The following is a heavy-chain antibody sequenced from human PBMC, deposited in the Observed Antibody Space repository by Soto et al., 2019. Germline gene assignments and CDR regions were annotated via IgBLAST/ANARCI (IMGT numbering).Heavy chain of an antibody. CDR1: GYTFTTYA. D-gene: IGHD2-15*01. CDR3: ARDHSGGNPGGD. J-gene: IGHJ4*02. V-gene: IGHV1-3*01. Sequence: QVQLVQSGAEVKKPGASVKVSCKASGYTFTTYAIHWVRQAPGQRLEWMGWINAGNGNTKYSQKFQGRVTFTRDTSANTAYMELSSLRSEDTAVYYCARDHSGGNPGGDWGQGTLVTVSS. CDR2: INAGNGNT.